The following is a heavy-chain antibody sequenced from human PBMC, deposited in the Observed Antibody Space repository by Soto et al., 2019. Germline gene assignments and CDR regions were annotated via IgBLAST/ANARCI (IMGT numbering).Heavy chain of an antibody. J-gene: IGHJ5*02. CDR2: INHSGSP. D-gene: IGHD1-1*01. CDR3: ATANWSHHYFDP. Sequence: SETLSLTCAVYGGSFSGYYWSWLRQPPGKGLEWIGEINHSGSPNYNPSLKSRVTISVDTSKNQFSLKMTSVTAADTAVYYCATANWSHHYFDPWGQGTLVTSP. V-gene: IGHV4-34*01. CDR1: GGSFSGYY.